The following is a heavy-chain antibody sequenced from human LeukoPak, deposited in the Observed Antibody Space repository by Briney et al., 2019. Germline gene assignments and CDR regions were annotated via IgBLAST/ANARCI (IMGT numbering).Heavy chain of an antibody. CDR1: GFTFSSYA. CDR2: ISYDGSNK. J-gene: IGHJ4*02. V-gene: IGHV3-30-3*01. Sequence: PGGSLRLSCAASGFTFSSYAMHWVRQAPGKGLEWVAVISYDGSNKYYADSVKGRFTISRDNSKNTLYLQIDSLRAEDTALFYCARDFRYGYYGTTPRPWQLDYWGQGTLSASPQ. D-gene: IGHD5-18*01. CDR3: ARDFRYGYYGTTPRPWQLDY.